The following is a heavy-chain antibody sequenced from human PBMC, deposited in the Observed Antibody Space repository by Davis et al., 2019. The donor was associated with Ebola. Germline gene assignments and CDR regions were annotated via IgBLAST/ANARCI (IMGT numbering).Heavy chain of an antibody. CDR3: ARAGGYSYGY. D-gene: IGHD5-18*01. Sequence: SETLSLTCAVYGGSFSGYYWSWIRQPPGKGLEWIGEINHSGSTNYNPSLKSRVTISVDTSKNQFSLKLSSVTAADTAVYYCARAGGYSYGYWGQGTLVTVSS. CDR1: GGSFSGYY. CDR2: INHSGST. J-gene: IGHJ4*02. V-gene: IGHV4-34*01.